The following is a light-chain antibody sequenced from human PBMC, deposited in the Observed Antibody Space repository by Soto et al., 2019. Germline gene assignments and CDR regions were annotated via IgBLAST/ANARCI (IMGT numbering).Light chain of an antibody. V-gene: IGKV3-15*01. Sequence: EILMTRSPPTLSLSPGERATLSCRASQTISTNLAWYQQKTGQAPRLLIYGTSTRATGIPVRFSGSGSGTEFTLTISSLQSEDFAVYYCQQYNNWPPFMYTFGQGTTVEIK. CDR3: QQYNNWPPFMYT. CDR2: GTS. J-gene: IGKJ2*01. CDR1: QTISTN.